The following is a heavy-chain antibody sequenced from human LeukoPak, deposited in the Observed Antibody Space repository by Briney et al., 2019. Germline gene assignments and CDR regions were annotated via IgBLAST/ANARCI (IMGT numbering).Heavy chain of an antibody. CDR2: IRYDGSNK. CDR3: AKDPQWLLPLASDI. V-gene: IGHV3-30*02. D-gene: IGHD3-22*01. CDR1: GFTFSSYS. Sequence: QAGRFLRLSCAASGFTFSSYSVHWVRQAPGKGLEWVAFIRYDGSNKYYADSVKGRFTISRDNSKNTLYLQMNSLRAEDTAVYYCAKDPQWLLPLASDIWGQGTMVTVSS. J-gene: IGHJ3*02.